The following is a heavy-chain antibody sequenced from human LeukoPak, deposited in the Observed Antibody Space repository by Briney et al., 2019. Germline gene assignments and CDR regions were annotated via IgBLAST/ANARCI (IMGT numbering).Heavy chain of an antibody. CDR2: MNPNSGNT. CDR3: ARTFYDSSGYYQDDAFDI. V-gene: IGHV1-8*01. CDR1: GYTFTSYD. J-gene: IGHJ3*02. D-gene: IGHD3-22*01. Sequence: ASVKVSCKASGYTFTSYDINWVRQATGQGLEWMGWMNPNSGNTGYAQKFQGRVTMTRNTSISTAYMELSSLRSEDTAVYYCARTFYDSSGYYQDDAFDIWGQGTMVTVSS.